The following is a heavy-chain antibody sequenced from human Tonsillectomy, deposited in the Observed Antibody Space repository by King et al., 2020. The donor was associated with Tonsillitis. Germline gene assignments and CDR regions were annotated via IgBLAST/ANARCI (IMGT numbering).Heavy chain of an antibody. J-gene: IGHJ4*02. CDR1: GFTFSSYA. CDR2: ISGSGGST. CDR3: AKTRQISPGWGQTDY. V-gene: IGHV3-23*04. Sequence: VQLVESGGGLVQPGGSLRLSCAASGFTFSSYAMTWVRQAPGKGLEWVSTISGSGGSTYYADSVSGRFTISRDNSKNTLYLQMNGLRAGDTAVYYCAKTRQISPGWGQTDYWGQGTPVTVSS. D-gene: IGHD3-16*01.